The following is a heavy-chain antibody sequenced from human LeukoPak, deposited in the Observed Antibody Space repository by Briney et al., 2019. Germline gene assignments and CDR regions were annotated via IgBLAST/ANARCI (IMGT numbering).Heavy chain of an antibody. Sequence: GGSLRLSCADSGLRFNRFSMSWVRQTPGKGMKWVANIKQDGRQKEYADSVKGRFAISRDNANNFLDLQMNSLRAEDTGVYYCASVDFDNNAHYHYYLPNWGQGTRVTVSS. CDR1: GLRFNRFS. D-gene: IGHD2/OR15-2a*01. J-gene: IGHJ4*02. V-gene: IGHV3-7*01. CDR2: IKQDGRQK. CDR3: ASVDFDNNAHYHYYLPN.